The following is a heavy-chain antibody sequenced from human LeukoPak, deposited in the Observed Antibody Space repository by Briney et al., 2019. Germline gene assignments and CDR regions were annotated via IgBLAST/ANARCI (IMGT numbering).Heavy chain of an antibody. CDR2: IKQDGSEK. CDR1: GFSFSNYW. Sequence: GGSLRFSCAASGFSFSNYWMNWVRQAPGKGLEWVAIIKQDGSEKLYVDSVKGRFTISRDNAKNTLYLQMNSLRAEDTAVYYCAGGAGWTIDYWGPGTLVTVSS. CDR3: AGGAGWTIDY. V-gene: IGHV3-7*01. J-gene: IGHJ4*02. D-gene: IGHD2-15*01.